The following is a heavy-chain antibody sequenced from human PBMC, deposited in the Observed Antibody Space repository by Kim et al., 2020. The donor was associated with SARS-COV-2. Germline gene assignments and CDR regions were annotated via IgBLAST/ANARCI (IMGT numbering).Heavy chain of an antibody. CDR1: GDSISSSGHY. J-gene: IGHJ4*02. V-gene: IGHV4-39*02. CDR3: VRRPPTFDGVIPFAY. Sequence: ETLSLTCSVSGDSISSSGHYWGWIRQPPGKGLEWIGDIYYSGSTHYNPSLGSRLTIVIDTSKNHFSLELTSVTAADTAVYYCVRRPPTFDGVIPFAYWGQGALVIVSS. CDR2: IYYSGST. D-gene: IGHD3-3*01.